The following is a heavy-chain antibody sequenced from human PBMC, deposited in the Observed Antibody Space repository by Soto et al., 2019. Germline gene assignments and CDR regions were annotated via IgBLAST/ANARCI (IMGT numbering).Heavy chain of an antibody. CDR2: ILHNGDA. CDR3: ARGDSGVSSVFDY. CDR1: GDPFTQGGYY. V-gene: IGHV4-31*11. Sequence: PSDTLSLPCGLSGDPFTQGGYYWTWIRQAPGQGPESIGYILHNGDASYNPSLKSRVTISKHKSKRQFYLNLRSVTAADTAVDYCARGDSGVSSVFDYWGQGKLVTVSS. D-gene: IGHD3-16*01. J-gene: IGHJ4*02.